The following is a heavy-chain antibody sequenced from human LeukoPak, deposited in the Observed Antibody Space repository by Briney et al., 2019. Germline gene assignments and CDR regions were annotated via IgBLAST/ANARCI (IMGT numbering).Heavy chain of an antibody. D-gene: IGHD2-21*01. CDR2: ISSSSRYI. Sequence: GGSLRLSCAASGFTFSNYSMNWVRQAPGKGLEWVSSISSSSRYIYYADSEKGRFTISRDNAKNALNLQMNSLRAEDTAVYYCARSMAQDVDAFDIWGQGTMVTVSS. CDR3: ARSMAQDVDAFDI. V-gene: IGHV3-21*01. J-gene: IGHJ3*02. CDR1: GFTFSNYS.